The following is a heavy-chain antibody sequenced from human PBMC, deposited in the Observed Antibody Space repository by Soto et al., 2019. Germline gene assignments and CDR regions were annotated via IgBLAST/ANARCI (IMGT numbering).Heavy chain of an antibody. CDR2: IWYDGSNK. CDR3: ARDSVYGSGPFDY. J-gene: IGHJ4*02. Sequence: QVQLVESGGGVVQPGRSLRLSCTTSGFTFNSFGMHWVRQAPGKGLEWVAVIWYDGSNKYYGDPVKGRFTISRDNSKSTLYLQMNSLRAEDTAVYYCARDSVYGSGPFDYWGQGTLVTVSS. CDR1: GFTFNSFG. V-gene: IGHV3-33*01. D-gene: IGHD3-10*01.